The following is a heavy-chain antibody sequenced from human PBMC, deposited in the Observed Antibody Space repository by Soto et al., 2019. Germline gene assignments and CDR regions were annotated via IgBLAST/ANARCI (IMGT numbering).Heavy chain of an antibody. CDR3: ARDLAAGDH. D-gene: IGHD6-13*01. CDR2: INPTSGST. V-gene: IGHV1-46*01. Sequence: QVQLVQSGAAVKKPGASVKVSCKASGYTFTNYYIHWVRQAPGQGLEWMGIINPTSGSTNYAQKFQGRVTLPYETSTTTVYMELSGLRSEDTAVLYCARDLAAGDHWGQGNLVTVSS. J-gene: IGHJ4*02. CDR1: GYTFTNYY.